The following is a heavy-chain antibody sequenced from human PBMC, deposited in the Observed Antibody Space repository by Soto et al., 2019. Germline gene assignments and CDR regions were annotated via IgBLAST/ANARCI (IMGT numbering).Heavy chain of an antibody. CDR3: AKDLSTVNEASGSGMDV. Sequence: PGGSLRLSCAASGFTFSSYGMHWVRQAPGKGLEWVAVISYDGSNKYYADSVKGRFTISRDNSKNTLYLQMNSLRAEDTAVYYCAKDLSTVNEASGSGMDVWGQGTTVTVSS. CDR2: ISYDGSNK. D-gene: IGHD4-17*01. V-gene: IGHV3-30*18. CDR1: GFTFSSYG. J-gene: IGHJ6*02.